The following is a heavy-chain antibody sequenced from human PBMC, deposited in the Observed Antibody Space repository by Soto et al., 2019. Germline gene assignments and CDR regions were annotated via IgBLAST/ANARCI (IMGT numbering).Heavy chain of an antibody. CDR3: ARPTPGYSSGWYPYYYYGMDV. V-gene: IGHV1-69*13. J-gene: IGHJ6*02. CDR2: IIPIFGTA. CDR1: GGTFSSYA. D-gene: IGHD6-19*01. Sequence: SSVKVSCKASGGTFSSYAISWVRQAPGQGLEWMGGIIPIFGTANYAQKFQGRVTITADESTSTAYMELSSLRSEDTAVYYCARPTPGYSSGWYPYYYYGMDVWG.